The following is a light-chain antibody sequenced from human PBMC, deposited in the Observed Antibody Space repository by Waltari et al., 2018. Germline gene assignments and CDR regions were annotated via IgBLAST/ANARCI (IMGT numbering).Light chain of an antibody. V-gene: IGKV4-1*01. CDR2: WAS. J-gene: IGKJ4*01. CDR3: QQYYGAPLT. Sequence: DIVMTQSPDSLAVSLGERATINCRSSQTVFDSSTNKNYVAWYQQKAGHPPKLLIYWASTRESGVPDRFSGSESGTEFTLTVSSLQAEDVAIYYCQQYYGAPLTFGGGTKVEIK. CDR1: QTVFDSSTNKNY.